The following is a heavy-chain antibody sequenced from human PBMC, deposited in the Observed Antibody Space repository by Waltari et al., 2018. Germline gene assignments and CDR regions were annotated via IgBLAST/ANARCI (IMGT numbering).Heavy chain of an antibody. CDR3: AKATGRVVVVAASIDY. CDR2: ISGSGGST. CDR1: GFTFSSYS. D-gene: IGHD2-15*01. J-gene: IGHJ4*02. V-gene: IGHV3-23*01. Sequence: EVQLLESGGGLVQPGGSLRLSCAASGFTFSSYSISWVRQAPGKGLEWVSAISGSGGSTYYADSVKGRFTISRDNSKNTLYLQMNSLRAEDTAVYYCAKATGRVVVVAASIDYWGQGTLVTVSS.